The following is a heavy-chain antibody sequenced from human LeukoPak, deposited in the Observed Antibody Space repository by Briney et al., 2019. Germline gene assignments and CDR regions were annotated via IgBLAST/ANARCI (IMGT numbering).Heavy chain of an antibody. D-gene: IGHD3-16*01. V-gene: IGHV1-18*01. CDR2: ISAHNGNT. Sequence: ASVKVSCKPSGYTFSSYGISWVRQAPGQGLEWMGWISAHNGNTKFAQRLQGRVTMTTDTSTSTAYMELTSLRSDDTAVYYCARGVSPYDASALWGQGTLVTVSS. CDR1: GYTFSSYG. J-gene: IGHJ4*02. CDR3: ARGVSPYDASAL.